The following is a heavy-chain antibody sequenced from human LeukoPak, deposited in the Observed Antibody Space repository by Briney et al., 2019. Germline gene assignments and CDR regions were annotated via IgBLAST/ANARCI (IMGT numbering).Heavy chain of an antibody. CDR2: ISWNSGSI. CDR3: AAVDTAMVFDY. D-gene: IGHD5-18*01. V-gene: IGHV3-9*03. J-gene: IGHJ4*02. Sequence: PGGSLRFSCAASGFTFDDYAMHWVRQAPGKGLEWVSGISWNSGSIGYADSVKGRFTISRDNAKNSLYLQMNSLRAEDMALYYCAAVDTAMVFDYWGQGTLVTVSS. CDR1: GFTFDDYA.